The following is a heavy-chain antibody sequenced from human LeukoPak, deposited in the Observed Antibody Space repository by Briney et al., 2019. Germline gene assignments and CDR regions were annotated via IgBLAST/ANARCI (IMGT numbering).Heavy chain of an antibody. J-gene: IGHJ4*02. Sequence: SETLSLTCTVSGVSVSSGSYYWSWTRQPPGKGLEWIGYFYYSGSTNYNPSLKSRVTISVDTSKNQFSLKLSSVTAADTAVYYCARGLYGSGSYYLDYWGQGTLVTVSS. CDR1: GVSVSSGSYY. CDR3: ARGLYGSGSYYLDY. D-gene: IGHD3-10*01. CDR2: FYYSGST. V-gene: IGHV4-61*01.